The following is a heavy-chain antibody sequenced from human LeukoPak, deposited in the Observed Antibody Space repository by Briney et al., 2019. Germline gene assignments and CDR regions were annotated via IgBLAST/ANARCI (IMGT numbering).Heavy chain of an antibody. CDR3: ARGPHLAFDY. J-gene: IGHJ4*02. Sequence: GASVKVSCKAFGYTFTSNYMHWVRQAPGQGPEWMGVISPSGGSTTYAQKFQGRVTITRNTSISTAYMELSSLRSEDTAVYYCARGPHLAFDYWGQGTLVTVSS. CDR2: ISPSGGST. CDR1: GYTFTSNY. V-gene: IGHV1-46*01.